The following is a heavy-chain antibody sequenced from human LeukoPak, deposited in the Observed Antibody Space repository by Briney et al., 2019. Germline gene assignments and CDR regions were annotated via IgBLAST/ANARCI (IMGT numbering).Heavy chain of an antibody. CDR3: AKDIATASH. V-gene: IGHV3-23*01. CDR2: ISGSGGST. J-gene: IGHJ4*02. D-gene: IGHD6-13*01. Sequence: GGSLRLSCAASGFTFSSYTVTWVRQAPGKGLEWVSTISGSGGSTYYADSVKGRFTISRDNSKNTLYLQMNSLRAEDTAVYYCAKDIATASHWGQGTLVTVSS. CDR1: GFTFSSYT.